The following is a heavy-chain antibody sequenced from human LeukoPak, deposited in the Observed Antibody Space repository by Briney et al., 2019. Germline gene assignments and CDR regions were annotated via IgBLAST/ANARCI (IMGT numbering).Heavy chain of an antibody. Sequence: AASVKVSCKASGGTFSSYAISWVRQAPGQGLEWMGGIIPIFGTANYAQKFQGRITITTDDFTRTGYMELSSLSSEDTAVYYCARVRFFHCSNTSCYTGSTPYDAFDIWGQGTMVTVSS. D-gene: IGHD2-2*02. CDR1: GGTFSSYA. V-gene: IGHV1-69*05. CDR3: ARVRFFHCSNTSCYTGSTPYDAFDI. J-gene: IGHJ3*02. CDR2: IIPIFGTA.